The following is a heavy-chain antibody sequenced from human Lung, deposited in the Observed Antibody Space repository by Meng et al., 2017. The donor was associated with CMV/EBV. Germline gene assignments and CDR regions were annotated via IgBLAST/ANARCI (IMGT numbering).Heavy chain of an antibody. D-gene: IGHD6-6*01. CDR1: GFTFSSYE. J-gene: IGHJ3*02. CDR2: ISSSGSTI. V-gene: IGHV3-48*03. Sequence: GESLKISCAASGFTFSSYEMNWVRQAPGKGLEWVSYISSSGSTIYYADSVKGRFTISRDNAKNSLYLQMNSLRAEDTAVYYCARDFQDLAVFEYSSFDAFDIWGQGXMVTVSS. CDR3: ARDFQDLAVFEYSSFDAFDI.